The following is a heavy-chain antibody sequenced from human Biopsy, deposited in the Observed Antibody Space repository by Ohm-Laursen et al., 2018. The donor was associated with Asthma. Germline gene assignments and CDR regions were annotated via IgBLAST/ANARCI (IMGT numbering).Heavy chain of an antibody. J-gene: IGHJ3*02. CDR1: GFAVSRDH. CDR2: IYSGGTS. D-gene: IGHD4-23*01. V-gene: IGHV3-53*01. Sequence: SLRLSCAASGFAVSRDHMFWVRQAPGKGLEWVSVIYSGGTSHTADSVRGRFTISRDYSKNTLYLQMHSLRAKDTAVYYCARAYGGSFFSGSFDIWGQGTMVTVSS. CDR3: ARAYGGSFFSGSFDI.